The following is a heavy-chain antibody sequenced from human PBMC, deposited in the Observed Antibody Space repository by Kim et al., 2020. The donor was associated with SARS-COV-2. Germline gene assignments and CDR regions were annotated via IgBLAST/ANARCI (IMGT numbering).Heavy chain of an antibody. CDR3: AIIAAAGSDFDY. V-gene: IGHV4-4*09. D-gene: IGHD6-13*01. Sequence: NYNPSLKSRVTISVDTSKNQFSLKLSSVTAADTAVYYCAIIAAAGSDFDYWGQGTLVTVSS. J-gene: IGHJ4*02.